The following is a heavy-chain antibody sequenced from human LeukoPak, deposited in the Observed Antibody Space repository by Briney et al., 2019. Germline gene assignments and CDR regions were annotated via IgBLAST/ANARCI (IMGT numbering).Heavy chain of an antibody. J-gene: IGHJ4*02. CDR1: GFTFSGSA. CDR3: TRHKEIRGTILPNPNFDY. V-gene: IGHV3-73*01. CDR2: IRGKAKSYAT. D-gene: IGHD3-16*01. Sequence: GGSLRLSCAASGFTFSGSAMHWVRQASGEGREWVGRIRGKAKSYATAYAASVKGRFTIYRDDSKNTAYLQMNSLKTEDTAVYYCTRHKEIRGTILPNPNFDYWGQGTLVTVSS.